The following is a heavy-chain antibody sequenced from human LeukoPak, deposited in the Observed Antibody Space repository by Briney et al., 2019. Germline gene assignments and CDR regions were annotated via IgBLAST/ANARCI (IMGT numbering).Heavy chain of an antibody. J-gene: IGHJ4*02. CDR2: IKHSGST. CDR3: ARGSQSLGYCSGGSCRDKIFDY. CDR1: GGSFSGYY. D-gene: IGHD2-15*01. Sequence: SETLSLTCAVYGGSFSGYYWSWIRQPPGKGLEWIGEIKHSGSTNYNPSLKSRVTISVDTSKNQFSLKLSSVTAADTAVYYCARGSQSLGYCSGGSCRDKIFDYWGQGTLVTVSS. V-gene: IGHV4-34*01.